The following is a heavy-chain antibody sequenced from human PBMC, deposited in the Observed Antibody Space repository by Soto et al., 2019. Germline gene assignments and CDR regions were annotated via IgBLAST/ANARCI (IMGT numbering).Heavy chain of an antibody. CDR3: ARDLGGSYYAPVDY. D-gene: IGHD1-26*01. V-gene: IGHV1-18*01. CDR2: ISAYNGNT. Sequence: QVQLVQSGAEVKKPGASVKVSCKASGYTFTSYGISWVRQAPGQGLEWMGWISAYNGNTKYAQKLQGRVTTTTDTATGTGYREQSRLRSDDTAVDYGARDLGGSYYAPVDYWGQGTLVTVSS. J-gene: IGHJ4*02. CDR1: GYTFTSYG.